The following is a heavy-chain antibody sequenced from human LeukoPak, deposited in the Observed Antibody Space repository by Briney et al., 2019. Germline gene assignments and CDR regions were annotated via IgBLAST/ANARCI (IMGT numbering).Heavy chain of an antibody. CDR3: AKGLGDSIGYYGRPIDY. Sequence: GGSLRLSRVASGFTVSSYAMNWVRHARGKGLEWVSIIGGSSGGTYYADSVEGRFTISRDKSKNTLYLQMNSLRDEDTAVYYCAKGLGDSIGYYGRPIDYWGQGTQVTVSS. J-gene: IGHJ4*02. CDR1: GFTVSSYA. V-gene: IGHV3-23*01. D-gene: IGHD3-22*01. CDR2: IGGSSGGT.